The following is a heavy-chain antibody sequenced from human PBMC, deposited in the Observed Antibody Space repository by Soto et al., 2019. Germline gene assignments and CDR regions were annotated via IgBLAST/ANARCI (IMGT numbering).Heavy chain of an antibody. CDR1: GGSISSYY. D-gene: IGHD6-19*01. CDR3: ARVLKGSSGWYFDY. Sequence: PSGTLSLTCTVSGGSISSYYWSWIRQPPGKGLEWIGYIYYSGSTNYNPSLKSRVTISVDTSKNQFSLKLSSVTAADTAVYYCARVLKGSSGWYFDYWGQGTLVTVSS. V-gene: IGHV4-59*01. CDR2: IYYSGST. J-gene: IGHJ4*02.